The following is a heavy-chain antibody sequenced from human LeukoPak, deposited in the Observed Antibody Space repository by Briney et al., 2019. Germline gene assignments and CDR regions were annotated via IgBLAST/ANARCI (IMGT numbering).Heavy chain of an antibody. J-gene: IGHJ4*02. V-gene: IGHV4-59*01. CDR2: IYFSGST. CDR1: GGSISSYY. D-gene: IGHD6-19*01. Sequence: PSETLSLTCTVSGGSISSYYWSWLRQPPGKGLEWIGYIYFSGSTNYNPSLKSRVTISVDTSKNQFSLKLSSVTAADTAVYYCARGYHSSDWYEVFDYWGQGTLVTVSS. CDR3: ARGYHSSDWYEVFDY.